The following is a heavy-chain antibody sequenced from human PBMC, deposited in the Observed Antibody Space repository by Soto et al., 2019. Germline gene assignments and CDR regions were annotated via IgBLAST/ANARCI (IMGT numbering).Heavy chain of an antibody. CDR2: ISYDGSNK. Sequence: QVQLVESGGGVVQPGRSLRLSCAASGFTFSSYAMHWVRQAPGKGLDWVAVISYDGSNKYYADSVKGRFTISRDNSKNTLYLQMNSLRAEDTAVYYCASLRSDYWGQGTLVTVSS. V-gene: IGHV3-30-3*01. CDR1: GFTFSSYA. CDR3: ASLRSDY. J-gene: IGHJ4*02.